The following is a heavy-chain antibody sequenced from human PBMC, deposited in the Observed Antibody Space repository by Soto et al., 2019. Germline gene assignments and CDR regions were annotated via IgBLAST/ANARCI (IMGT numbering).Heavy chain of an antibody. J-gene: IGHJ3*01. Sequence: EVQLVESEGGLVQRGGYLRLSCAASGITFNYYWMHWVRQAPGQGLVWVSHIHSDGSTTTYADSVKGRFTISRDNAKNTLYLQMNSLRAEDTAVYYCVRGDKGGFDLWGQGTTVTVSS. V-gene: IGHV3-74*01. CDR2: IHSDGSTT. D-gene: IGHD2-21*02. CDR1: GITFNYYW. CDR3: VRGDKGGFDL.